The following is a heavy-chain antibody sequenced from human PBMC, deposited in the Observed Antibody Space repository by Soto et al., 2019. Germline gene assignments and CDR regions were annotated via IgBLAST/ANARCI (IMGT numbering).Heavy chain of an antibody. CDR3: ATWVDYGDFEGFDF. Sequence: RASVKVSCKASGYIFTSYYIHWVRQAPGQGLEWMGWINPFDGSRMFAQSFQGRVTMTRDTSTSTVYMEVSSLRSEDTAVYYCATWVDYGDFEGFDFWGQGTLVTVSS. CDR1: GYIFTSYY. V-gene: IGHV1-46*01. D-gene: IGHD4-17*01. CDR2: INPFDGSR. J-gene: IGHJ4*02.